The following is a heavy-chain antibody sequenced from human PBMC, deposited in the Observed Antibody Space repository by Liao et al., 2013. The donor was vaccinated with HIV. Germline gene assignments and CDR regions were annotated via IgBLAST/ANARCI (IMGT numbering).Heavy chain of an antibody. CDR1: GGSFSGYY. J-gene: IGHJ3*02. V-gene: IGHV4-59*10. CDR3: ARDPGGFSGYDSEGDAFDI. CDR2: MYSSGST. Sequence: QVQLQQWGAGLLKPSETLSLTCAVYGGSFSGYYWNWIRQPAGKGLEWIGRMYSSGSTKYNPSLKSRVTMSVDTSKNQFSLKLSSVTAADTAVYYCARDPGGFSGYDSEGDAFDIWGQGTMVTVSS. D-gene: IGHD5-12*01.